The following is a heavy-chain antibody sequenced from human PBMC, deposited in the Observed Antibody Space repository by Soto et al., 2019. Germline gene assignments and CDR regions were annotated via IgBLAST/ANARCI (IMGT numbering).Heavy chain of an antibody. CDR3: ARDLGTRGAFDI. CDR1: GFTFSSYS. J-gene: IGHJ3*02. Sequence: SLRLSCAASGFTFSSYSMNWVRQAPGKGLEWVSSISSSSSYIYYADSVKGRFTISRDNAKNSLYLQMNSLRAEDTAVYYCARDLGTRGAFDIWGQGTMVTVSS. D-gene: IGHD1-26*01. CDR2: ISSSSSYI. V-gene: IGHV3-21*01.